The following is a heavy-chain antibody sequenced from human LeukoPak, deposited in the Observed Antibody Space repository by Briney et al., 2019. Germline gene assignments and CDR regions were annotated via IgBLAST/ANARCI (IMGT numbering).Heavy chain of an antibody. Sequence: SVKGSCKASGGTFSSYAISWVRQAPGQGLEWMGGIIPIFGTANYAQKFQGRVTITADESTSTAYMELSSLRSEDTAVYYCATYYGDYAYFDYWGQGTLVTVSS. V-gene: IGHV1-69*01. D-gene: IGHD4-17*01. CDR1: GGTFSSYA. CDR3: ATYYGDYAYFDY. CDR2: IIPIFGTA. J-gene: IGHJ4*02.